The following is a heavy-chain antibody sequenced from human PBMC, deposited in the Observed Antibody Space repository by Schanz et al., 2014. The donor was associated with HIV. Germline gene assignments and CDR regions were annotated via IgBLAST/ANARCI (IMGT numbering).Heavy chain of an antibody. CDR1: GFTFRNFG. CDR2: IWYDGSTK. CDR3: ARDRMTANWKNGMDV. V-gene: IGHV3-33*01. D-gene: IGHD2-21*02. J-gene: IGHJ6*02. Sequence: QEQLVESGGGVVQPGKSLRLSCAASGFTFRNFGMHGERKERGTGRECVAVIWYDGSTKYYADSVKGRFTISRDNSKNTLYLQMNSLRAEDRAVYYCARDRMTANWKNGMDVWG.